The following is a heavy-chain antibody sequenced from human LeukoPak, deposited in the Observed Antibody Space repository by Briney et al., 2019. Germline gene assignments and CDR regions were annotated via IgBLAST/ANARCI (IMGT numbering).Heavy chain of an antibody. V-gene: IGHV4-59*01. D-gene: IGHD1-26*01. CDR3: ASGSYSFYYMDV. Sequence: PSETLSLTCTVSGGSISSYYWSWIRQPPGKGLEWIGYIYYSGSTNYNPSLKSRVTISVDASKNQFSLRLSSVTAADTAVYYCASGSYSFYYMDVWGKGTTVTVSS. CDR2: IYYSGST. J-gene: IGHJ6*03. CDR1: GGSISSYY.